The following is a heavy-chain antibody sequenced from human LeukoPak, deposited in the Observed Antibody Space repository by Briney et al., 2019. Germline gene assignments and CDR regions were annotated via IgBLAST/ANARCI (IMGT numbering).Heavy chain of an antibody. D-gene: IGHD3-3*01. CDR1: GFTFSSYA. CDR2: ISYDGSNK. Sequence: PGGSLRLPCAASGFTFSSYAMHWVRQAPGKGLEWVAVISYDGSNKYYADSVKGRFTISRDNSKNTLYLQMNSLRAEDTAVYYCARARSLEWLLASFYFDYWGQGTLVTVSS. CDR3: ARARSLEWLLASFYFDY. V-gene: IGHV3-30-3*01. J-gene: IGHJ4*02.